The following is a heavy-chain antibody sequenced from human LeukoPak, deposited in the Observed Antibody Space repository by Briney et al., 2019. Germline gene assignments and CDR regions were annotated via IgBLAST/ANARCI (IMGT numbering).Heavy chain of an antibody. D-gene: IGHD2-15*01. V-gene: IGHV2-5*02. CDR2: IYGDDAK. CDR3: AYCLTATAIRDWFDP. Sequence: SGPTLVKPTQTLTLTCTFSGFSLSTSAVGVGWIRQPPGKAPEWLAVIYGDDAKHYSPSLKSRLIITKDTSKNQVVLIMTNMDPIDTGTYYCAYCLTATAIRDWFDPWGQGTLVTVSS. J-gene: IGHJ5*02. CDR1: GFSLSTSAVG.